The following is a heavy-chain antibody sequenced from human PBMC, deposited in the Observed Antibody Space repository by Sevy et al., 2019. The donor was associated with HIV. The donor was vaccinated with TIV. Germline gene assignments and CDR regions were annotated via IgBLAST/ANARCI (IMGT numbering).Heavy chain of an antibody. D-gene: IGHD3-22*01. J-gene: IGHJ4*02. V-gene: IGHV3-30*18. CDR3: AKESYYDSSFGYFDY. Sequence: GGSLRLSCAASGFTFSSYGMHWVRQAPGKGLEWVAVISYDGSNKYYADSVKGRFTISRDNSKNTLYLQMNSLRAEDTAVYHCAKESYYDSSFGYFDYWGQGTLVTVSS. CDR2: ISYDGSNK. CDR1: GFTFSSYG.